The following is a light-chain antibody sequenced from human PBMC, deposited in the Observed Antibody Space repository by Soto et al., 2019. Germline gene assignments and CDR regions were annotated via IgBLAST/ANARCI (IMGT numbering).Light chain of an antibody. V-gene: IGKV1-8*01. J-gene: IGKJ1*01. Sequence: AIRMTQSPSSFSASTGDRVTITCRASQGISSYLAWYQQKPGKAPKLLIYAAFTLQSGVPSRFSGSGSGTDFTLTISCLQSEDFATYYCQQYYSYPSFGQGTKVDIK. CDR1: QGISSY. CDR2: AAF. CDR3: QQYYSYPS.